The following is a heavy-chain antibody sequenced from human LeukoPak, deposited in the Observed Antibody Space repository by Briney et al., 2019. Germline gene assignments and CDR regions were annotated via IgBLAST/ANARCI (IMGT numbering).Heavy chain of an antibody. CDR1: GGTFSSYA. V-gene: IGHV1-69*04. D-gene: IGHD6-6*01. Sequence: AVKVSCKASGGTFSSYAISWVRQAPGQGLEWMGRIIPILGISNYTQKFQGRVTITADKSTSTAYMELSSLRSEDTAVYYCSSSLDYWGQVTLVTVSS. CDR3: SSSLDY. J-gene: IGHJ4*02. CDR2: IIPILGIS.